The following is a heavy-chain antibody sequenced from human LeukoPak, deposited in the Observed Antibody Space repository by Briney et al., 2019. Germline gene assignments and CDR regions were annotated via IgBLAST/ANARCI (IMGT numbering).Heavy chain of an antibody. V-gene: IGHV4-30-4*01. J-gene: IGHJ4*02. CDR3: ARDQGAVDY. D-gene: IGHD1-26*01. Sequence: PSETLSLTCTVSGGSISSGDYYWSWIRQPPGKGLEWIVYICYSGSTYYNPSLKSRVTVSVDTSKNQFSLKMSAVTAADTAVYYCARDQGAVDYWGQGTLVTVSS. CDR1: GGSISSGDYY. CDR2: ICYSGST.